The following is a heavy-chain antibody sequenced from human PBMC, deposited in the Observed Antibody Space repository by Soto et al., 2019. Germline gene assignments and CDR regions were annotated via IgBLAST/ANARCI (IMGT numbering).Heavy chain of an antibody. V-gene: IGHV5-51*01. Sequence: PGESLKISCKGSGYSFTNYWIGWVRQMPGKGLEWMGIIYPGDSDTRYSPSFQGQVTISADKSISTAYLQWSSLKASDTAMYYCARHPSSGWSYAWFDPWGQGTLVTVSS. CDR1: GYSFTNYW. D-gene: IGHD6-19*01. J-gene: IGHJ5*02. CDR3: ARHPSSGWSYAWFDP. CDR2: IYPGDSDT.